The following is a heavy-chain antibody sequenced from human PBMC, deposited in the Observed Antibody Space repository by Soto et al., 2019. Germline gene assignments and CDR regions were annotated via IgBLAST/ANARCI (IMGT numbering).Heavy chain of an antibody. CDR3: APSGTDVLGYYYKDTEGLDI. D-gene: IGHD3-22*01. Sequence: QVQLVQSGPEVKKPGSSVKVSCEASGGTFSNFAVNWVRQAPGQGLEWVGGIIPLFNVAKYAQKFEGRVTIVADDSTSTAYMDLSSLRYDDTAVYYCAPSGTDVLGYYYKDTEGLDIWGQWTMVTVSS. CDR1: GGTFSNFA. J-gene: IGHJ3*02. V-gene: IGHV1-69*01. CDR2: IIPLFNVA.